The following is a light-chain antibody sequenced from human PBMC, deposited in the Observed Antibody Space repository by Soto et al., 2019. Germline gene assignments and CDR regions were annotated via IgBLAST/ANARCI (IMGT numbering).Light chain of an antibody. CDR3: QQYDNWPPFT. V-gene: IGKV3-15*01. CDR1: QSVGSH. J-gene: IGKJ3*01. Sequence: EIVMTQSTVTLSVSPGERATLSCRASQSVGSHLAWYQQRPGQAPRLLIYGASYRATGIPPRFSGSGSGTDFTLTISSLQSEDFAVYYCQQYDNWPPFTFGPGTKVDI. CDR2: GAS.